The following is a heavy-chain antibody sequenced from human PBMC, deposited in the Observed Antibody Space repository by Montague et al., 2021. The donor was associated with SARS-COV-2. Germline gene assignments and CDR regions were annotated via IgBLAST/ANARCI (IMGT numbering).Heavy chain of an antibody. V-gene: IGHV4-59*01. Sequence: SETLSLTCTVSGGSISSYYWSWIRQPPGRALEWIGYIHYSGSTNYNPSLKSRVTISVDTSKNQFSLKLSSVTAADTAVYYCARGSGWMGNAFDIWGQGTMVTVSS. CDR2: IHYSGST. J-gene: IGHJ3*02. D-gene: IGHD6-19*01. CDR3: ARGSGWMGNAFDI. CDR1: GGSISSYY.